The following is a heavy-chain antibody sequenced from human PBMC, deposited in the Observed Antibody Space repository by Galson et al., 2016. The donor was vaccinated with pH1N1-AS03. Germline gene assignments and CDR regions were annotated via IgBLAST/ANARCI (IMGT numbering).Heavy chain of an antibody. V-gene: IGHV5-51*01. Sequence: QSGAEVKKPGESLRISCRASGFTFTNYWIGWVRQLPGKGLEWMGIIYARDSDVRYNPSFQGQVTFSVDESIDTAYMQWSSLMASDTAMYFCARHGEPSTLSAWFDAWGQGTLVTVSS. D-gene: IGHD2/OR15-2a*01. CDR3: ARHGEPSTLSAWFDA. CDR2: IYARDSDV. CDR1: GFTFTNYW. J-gene: IGHJ5*02.